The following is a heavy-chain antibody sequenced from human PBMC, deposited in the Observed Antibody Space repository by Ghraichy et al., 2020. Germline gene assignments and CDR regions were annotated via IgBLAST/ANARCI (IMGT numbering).Heavy chain of an antibody. Sequence: TLSLTCAVYGGSFSGYYWSWIRQPPGKGLEWIGEINHSGSTNYNPSLKSRVTISVDTSKNQFSLKLSSVTAEDTAVYYCARGAMVRGVIGYYYYYMDVWGKGTTVTVSS. CDR1: GGSFSGYY. V-gene: IGHV4-34*01. D-gene: IGHD3-10*01. CDR3: ARGAMVRGVIGYYYYYMDV. J-gene: IGHJ6*03. CDR2: INHSGST.